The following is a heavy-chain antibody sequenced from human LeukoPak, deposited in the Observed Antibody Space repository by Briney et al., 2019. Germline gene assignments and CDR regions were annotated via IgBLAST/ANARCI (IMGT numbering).Heavy chain of an antibody. CDR1: GFIFSNYD. Sequence: GGSLRLSCAASGFIFSNYDMNWVRQAPGKGLEWVSYITGSSRTKSYADSVKGRFTISRDNAENSVYLQMNSLRAEDTAVYYCARPTSSGWYSHWDRGTMVTVSS. V-gene: IGHV3-48*01. CDR2: ITGSSRTK. CDR3: ARPTSSGWYSH. J-gene: IGHJ3*01. D-gene: IGHD6-19*01.